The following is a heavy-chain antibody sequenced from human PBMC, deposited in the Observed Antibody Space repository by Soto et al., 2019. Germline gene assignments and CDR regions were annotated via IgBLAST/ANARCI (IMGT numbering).Heavy chain of an antibody. J-gene: IGHJ6*02. CDR3: AKNRRWIQLGSIALPYYYYGMDV. CDR1: GFTCSSYS. CDR2: IMGSGGST. V-gene: IGHV3-23*01. D-gene: IGHD5-18*01. Sequence: PXGGLRGNCADSGFTCSSYSMSWVRQAPGKGLEWVSAIMGSGGSTYYADSVKGRFTISRDNSKNTLYLQMNSLRAEDTAVYYCAKNRRWIQLGSIALPYYYYGMDVWGQGTTVTVSS.